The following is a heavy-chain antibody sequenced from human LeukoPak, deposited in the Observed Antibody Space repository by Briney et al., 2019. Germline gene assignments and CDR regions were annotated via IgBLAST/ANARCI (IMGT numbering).Heavy chain of an antibody. CDR1: GFGFGQYE. Sequence: PGGSLMLSCAASGFGFGQYEMNWVRQAPGKGLEWIAYISVRAGTIYYGDSAEGRFTISRDDAKNSLYLQMNGLRVEDTAIYYCAKDFPHYYEVPHGMDVWGQGTTVTV. D-gene: IGHD3-22*01. CDR3: AKDFPHYYEVPHGMDV. V-gene: IGHV3-48*03. J-gene: IGHJ6*02. CDR2: ISVRAGTI.